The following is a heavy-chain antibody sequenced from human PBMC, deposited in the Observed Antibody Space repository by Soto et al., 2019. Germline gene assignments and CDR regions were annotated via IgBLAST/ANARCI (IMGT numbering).Heavy chain of an antibody. D-gene: IGHD2-21*01. J-gene: IGHJ5*02. CDR3: AEAAYENWFDP. CDR2: IYHSGST. CDR1: VGSISSSNW. Sequence: PSESLSITCAVSVGSISSSNWWSWVRQPPGKGLEWIGEIYHSGSTNYNPSLKSRVTISVDKSKNQFSLKLSSVTAADTAVYYCAEAAYENWFDPWGQGTLVSVSS. V-gene: IGHV4-4*02.